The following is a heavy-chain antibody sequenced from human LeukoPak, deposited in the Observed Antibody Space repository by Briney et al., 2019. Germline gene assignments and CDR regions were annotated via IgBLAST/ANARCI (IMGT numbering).Heavy chain of an antibody. CDR3: AKDRMAVVPAANDAFDI. CDR1: GFTFSSYA. V-gene: IGHV3-23*01. D-gene: IGHD2-2*01. CDR2: ISSSGGST. Sequence: GGSLRLSCAASGFTFSSYAMSWVRQAPGKGLEWVSGISSSGGSTYYADSVKGRFTISRDNSKNTLYLQMNSLRAEDTAMYYCAKDRMAVVPAANDAFDIWGQGTMVTVSS. J-gene: IGHJ3*02.